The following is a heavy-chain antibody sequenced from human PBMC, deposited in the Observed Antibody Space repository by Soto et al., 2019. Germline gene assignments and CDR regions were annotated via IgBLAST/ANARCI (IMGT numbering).Heavy chain of an antibody. Sequence: QVQLVESGGGVVQPGRSLGLFCAASGFTFSSYAMHWVRQAPGKGLEWVAVISYDGSNKYYADSVEGRFTISRDNSKNTLYLQRPSLRAEDTAMYYCARVPYSSDRAGWADYWGQGTLVTVSS. CDR3: ARVPYSSDRAGWADY. J-gene: IGHJ4*02. D-gene: IGHD6-19*01. V-gene: IGHV3-30-3*01. CDR2: ISYDGSNK. CDR1: GFTFSSYA.